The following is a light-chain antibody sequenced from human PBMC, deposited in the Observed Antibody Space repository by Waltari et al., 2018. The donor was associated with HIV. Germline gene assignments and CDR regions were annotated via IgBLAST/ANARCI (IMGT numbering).Light chain of an antibody. CDR2: ANI. Sequence: QSVLTQPPSVSGVPGQRVTIACTGSSSNIGAGYAIPWHPQLPGTAPKLLIYANINRPSGVPDRFSGSKSVSSASLAITGLQAEDEAHYYCQSFDSSLTTSGVIFGGGTKLTVL. CDR1: SSNIGAGYA. CDR3: QSFDSSLTTSGVI. V-gene: IGLV1-40*01. J-gene: IGLJ2*01.